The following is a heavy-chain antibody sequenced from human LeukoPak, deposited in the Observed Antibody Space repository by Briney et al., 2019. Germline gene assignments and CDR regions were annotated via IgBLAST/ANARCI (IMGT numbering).Heavy chain of an antibody. V-gene: IGHV4-4*09. J-gene: IGHJ4*02. CDR2: IYSSGST. CDR1: GGSISSYY. Sequence: PSETLSLTCTVSGGSISSYYWSRVRQPPGKGLEWIGYIYSSGSTNYNPSLKSRVTISVDTSKKQFSLKLSSVTAADTALYYCARTYSTSSNFDYWGQGTLVTVSS. CDR3: ARTYSTSSNFDY. D-gene: IGHD2-2*01.